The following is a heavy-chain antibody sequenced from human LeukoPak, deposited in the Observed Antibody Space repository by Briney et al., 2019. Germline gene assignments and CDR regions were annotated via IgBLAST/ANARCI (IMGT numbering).Heavy chain of an antibody. CDR1: GFTFDDYA. V-gene: IGHV3-9*03. Sequence: GGSLRLSCAASGFTFDDYAMHWVRQAPGKGLEWVSGISWNSGSIGYADSVKGRFTISRDNAKNSLYLQMNSLRAKDMALYYCATRNGYWGQGTLVTVSS. CDR3: ATRNGY. D-gene: IGHD1-14*01. J-gene: IGHJ4*02. CDR2: ISWNSGSI.